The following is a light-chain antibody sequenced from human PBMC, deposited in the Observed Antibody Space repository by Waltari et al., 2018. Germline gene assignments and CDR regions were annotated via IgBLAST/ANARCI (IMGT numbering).Light chain of an antibody. V-gene: IGKV3-11*01. CDR1: QSISTY. CDR3: HQRGSWPIT. J-gene: IGKJ5*01. CDR2: DAS. Sequence: VLTQSPATLSLSPGAGATLPCRASQSISTYLAWFQQSPGQAPRLLIYDASNGAAVVPSRFSGSGSGTDFTLSISSLEPEDFAVYYCHQRGSWPITFGQGTRLEIK.